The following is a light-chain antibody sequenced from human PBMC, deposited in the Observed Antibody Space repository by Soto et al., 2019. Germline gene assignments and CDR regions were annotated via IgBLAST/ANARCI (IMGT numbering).Light chain of an antibody. V-gene: IGLV2-8*01. CDR2: EVS. Sequence: QSALTQPPSASGSPGQSVTISCTGTSSDVGGYDYVSWHQHHPDKAPELMIYEVSKRPSGVPDRFSGSKSGNTASLTVSRLQAGDEADYYCSSYAGNNNVVFGGGTKVTVL. J-gene: IGLJ2*01. CDR3: SSYAGNNNVV. CDR1: SSDVGGYDY.